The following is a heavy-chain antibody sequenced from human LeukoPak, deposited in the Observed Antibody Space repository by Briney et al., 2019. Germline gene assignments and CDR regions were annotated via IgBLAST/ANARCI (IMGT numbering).Heavy chain of an antibody. D-gene: IGHD1-1*01. CDR1: GFTFSAYW. Sequence: GGSLRLSCAASGFTFSAYWMHWVRQAPGKGLVWVSRINTDGSSPTYAASVKGRFTISRDNAKNTLYLQMNGLTAEDTAVYYSVTQGNWTWGQGTLVTVSS. CDR2: INTDGSSP. CDR3: VTQGNWT. V-gene: IGHV3-74*01. J-gene: IGHJ4*02.